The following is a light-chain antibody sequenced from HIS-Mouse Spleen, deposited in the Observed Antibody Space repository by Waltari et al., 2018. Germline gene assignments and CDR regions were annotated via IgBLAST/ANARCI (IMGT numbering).Light chain of an antibody. J-gene: IGKJ2*01. CDR3: QQSYSTPYT. CDR1: QSISSY. Sequence: DIQMTQSPSSLSASVGDRVTIPCRASQSISSYLNWNQQKPGKAPKLLIYAASSLQSGVPSRFSCSGSWTDFTLTISSLQPEDFATYYCQQSYSTPYTFGQGTKLEIK. V-gene: IGKV1-39*01. CDR2: AAS.